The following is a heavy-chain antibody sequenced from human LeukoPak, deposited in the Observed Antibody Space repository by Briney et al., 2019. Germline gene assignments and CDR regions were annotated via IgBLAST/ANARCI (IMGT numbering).Heavy chain of an antibody. CDR2: IYYSGST. CDR3: ARPDGDDFWSGHDAFDI. V-gene: IGHV4-39*01. CDR1: GGSISSSSYY. Sequence: PSETLSLTCTVSGGSISSSSYYWGWIRQPPGKGLEWIGSIYYSGSTYYNPSLKSRVTISVDTSKNQFSLKLSSVTAADTAVYYCARPDGDDFWSGHDAFDIWGQGTMVTVSS. D-gene: IGHD3-3*01. J-gene: IGHJ3*02.